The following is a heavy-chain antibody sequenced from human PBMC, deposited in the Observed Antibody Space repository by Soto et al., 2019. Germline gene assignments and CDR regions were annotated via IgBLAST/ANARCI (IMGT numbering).Heavy chain of an antibody. D-gene: IGHD3-22*01. Sequence: SVKVSCEASGGTFSRYTISWIRQAPGQGLEWMGRIIPILGIANYAQKFQGRVTITADKSTSTAYMELSSLRSEDTAVYYCARDRPPYYYDSSGYYYWGQGTLVTVSS. CDR1: GGTFSRYT. CDR2: IIPILGIA. CDR3: ARDRPPYYYDSSGYYY. J-gene: IGHJ4*02. V-gene: IGHV1-69*04.